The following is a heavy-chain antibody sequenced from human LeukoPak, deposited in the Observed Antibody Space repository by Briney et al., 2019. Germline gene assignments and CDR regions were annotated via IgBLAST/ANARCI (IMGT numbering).Heavy chain of an antibody. D-gene: IGHD5-12*01. CDR2: IWYDGSNK. J-gene: IGHJ4*02. V-gene: IGHV3-33*01. CDR1: GFTFSSKG. CDR3: ARRVATIGKFDY. Sequence: GGSLRLSCAASGFTFSSKGMHWVRQAPGKGLEWVALIWYDGSNKYYADSVKGRFTISRDNSKNTLYLQMDSLGAEDTAVYYCARRVATIGKFDYWGQGTLVTVSS.